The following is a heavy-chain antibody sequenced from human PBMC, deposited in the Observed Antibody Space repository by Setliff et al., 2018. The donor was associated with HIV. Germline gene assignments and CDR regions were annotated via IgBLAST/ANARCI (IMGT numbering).Heavy chain of an antibody. CDR3: AKVATWTGTTYYFES. D-gene: IGHD1-1*01. CDR2: ISGSSTTI. V-gene: IGHV3-48*01. CDR1: GFPFSAYI. Sequence: GGSLRLSCAASGFPFSAYIMNWVRQAPGKGLEWISYISGSSTTIYYADSVKGRFIISRDNAKNSLYLQMNSLRAEDTAVYYCAKVATWTGTTYYFESWGQGTRVTVSS. J-gene: IGHJ4*02.